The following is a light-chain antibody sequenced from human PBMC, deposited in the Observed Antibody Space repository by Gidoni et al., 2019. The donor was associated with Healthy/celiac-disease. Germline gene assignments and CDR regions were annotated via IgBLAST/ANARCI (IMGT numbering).Light chain of an antibody. CDR3: QQYGSSPWT. CDR1: PSVSSSS. J-gene: IGKJ1*01. Sequence: EIVLTQSPGTLSLSPGERATLSCRASPSVSSSSLGWYQQKPGQAPRLLIYGASSRATGIPDRFSGSGSGTDFTLTISRLEPEDFAVYYCQQYGSSPWTFGQGTKVEIK. CDR2: GAS. V-gene: IGKV3-20*01.